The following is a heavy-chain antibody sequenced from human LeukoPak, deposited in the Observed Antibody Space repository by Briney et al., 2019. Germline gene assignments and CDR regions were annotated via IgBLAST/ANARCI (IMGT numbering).Heavy chain of an antibody. D-gene: IGHD2-15*01. Sequence: ASVKVSCKASGYTFTDYYIHGVGQAPGQGLEGMGWINPNSRGTNYAQKFQGRVTMTRDTSISTAYMELSRLRSDDTAVYYCARGDRGNWGQGTLVTVSS. CDR1: GYTFTDYY. CDR3: ARGDRGN. J-gene: IGHJ4*02. V-gene: IGHV1-2*02. CDR2: INPNSRGT.